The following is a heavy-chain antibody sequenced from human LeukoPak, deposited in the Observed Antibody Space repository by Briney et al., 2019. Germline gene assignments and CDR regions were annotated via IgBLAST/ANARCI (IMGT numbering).Heavy chain of an antibody. CDR2: IYYSGST. V-gene: IGHV4-39*01. CDR3: AGLNYDSSGYYYVGWFDP. CDR1: GGSISSSSYY. J-gene: IGHJ5*02. Sequence: SETLSLTCTVSGGSISSSSYYWGWTRQPPGKGLEWIGSIYYSGSTYYNPSLKSRVTISVDTSKNQFSLKLSSVTAADTAVYYCAGLNYDSSGYYYVGWFDPWGQGTLVTVSS. D-gene: IGHD3-22*01.